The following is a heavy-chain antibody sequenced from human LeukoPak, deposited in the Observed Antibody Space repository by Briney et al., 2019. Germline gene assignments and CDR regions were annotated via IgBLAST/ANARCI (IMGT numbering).Heavy chain of an antibody. CDR1: GFTFSSYW. CDR3: AESIYGDYFDY. J-gene: IGHJ4*02. D-gene: IGHD4-17*01. V-gene: IGHV3-7*03. CDR2: IKQDGSEK. Sequence: GGSLRLSCAASGFTFSSYWMSWVRQAPGKGVEGVANIKQDGSEKYYVDSVKGRFTISRDNAKNSLYLQMNSLRAGDTAVYYCAESIYGDYFDYWGQGTLVTVSS.